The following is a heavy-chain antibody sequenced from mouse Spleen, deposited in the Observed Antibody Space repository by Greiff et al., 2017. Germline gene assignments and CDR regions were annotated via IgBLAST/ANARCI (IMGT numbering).Heavy chain of an antibody. D-gene: IGHD3-3*01. V-gene: IGHV2-9*02. CDR2: IWAGGST. CDR3: ARDPRRGFDY. Sequence: VQRVESGPGLVAPSQSLSITCTVSGFSLTSYGVHWVRQPPGKGLEWLGVIWAGGSTNYNSALMSRLSISKDNSKSQVFLKMNSLQTDDTAKYYCARDPRRGFDYWGQGTTLTVSS. CDR1: GFSLTSYG. J-gene: IGHJ2*01.